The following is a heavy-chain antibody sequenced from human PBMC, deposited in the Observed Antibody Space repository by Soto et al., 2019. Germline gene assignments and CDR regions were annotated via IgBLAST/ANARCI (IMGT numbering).Heavy chain of an antibody. CDR1: GASITIFNHY. CDR2: IYYSGTT. J-gene: IGHJ4*02. V-gene: IGHV4-39*01. Sequence: PSATLSLTCTVSGASITIFNHYWDWIRQPPGKRLEWIGTIYYSGTTVYNPSLQSRDSMSVDTSMRQFSLKVYSVSAADTAVYFCARRSPDGTGQHYFDYWGQGARVTVSS. D-gene: IGHD2-21*01. CDR3: ARRSPDGTGQHYFDY.